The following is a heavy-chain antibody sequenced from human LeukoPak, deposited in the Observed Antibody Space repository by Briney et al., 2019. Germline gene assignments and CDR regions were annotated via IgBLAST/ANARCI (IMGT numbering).Heavy chain of an antibody. J-gene: IGHJ4*02. D-gene: IGHD5-24*01. CDR1: GGSFSGYY. Sequence: SETLSLTCAVYGGSFSGYYWSWIRQPPGKGLECMGEINHSGGTNYNPSLKSRVTISVDTPKNMFPLKLSSVTSADTALYYCADGYDYWGQGNLVTVSS. CDR3: ADGYDY. CDR2: INHSGGT. V-gene: IGHV4-34*01.